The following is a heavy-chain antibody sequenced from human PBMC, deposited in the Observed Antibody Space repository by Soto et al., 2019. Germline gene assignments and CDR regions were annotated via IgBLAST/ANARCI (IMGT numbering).Heavy chain of an antibody. Sequence: SETLSLTFAVSGGSISSSNWWSWVRQPPGKGLEWIGEIYHSGSTNYNPSLKSRVTISVDKSKNQFSLKLSSVTAADTAVYYCASLPATSDFDFWGQGTLVTVS. CDR1: GGSISSSNW. D-gene: IGHD2-2*01. J-gene: IGHJ4*02. V-gene: IGHV4-4*02. CDR3: ASLPATSDFDF. CDR2: IYHSGST.